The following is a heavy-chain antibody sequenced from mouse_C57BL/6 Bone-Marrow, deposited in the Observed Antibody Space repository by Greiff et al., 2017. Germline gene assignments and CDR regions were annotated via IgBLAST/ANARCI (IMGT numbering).Heavy chain of an antibody. CDR3: ARRGNYGSWFAY. J-gene: IGHJ3*01. CDR1: GFTFSDYG. Sequence: EVQGVESGGGLVKPGGSLKLSCAASGFTFSDYGMHWVRQAPEKGLEWVAYISSGSSTIYYAETVKGRFTISRDNANHTLFLKMDSLRSEDTAMYYCARRGNYGSWFAYWGQGTLVTVSA. CDR2: ISSGSSTI. D-gene: IGHD2-1*01. V-gene: IGHV5-17*01.